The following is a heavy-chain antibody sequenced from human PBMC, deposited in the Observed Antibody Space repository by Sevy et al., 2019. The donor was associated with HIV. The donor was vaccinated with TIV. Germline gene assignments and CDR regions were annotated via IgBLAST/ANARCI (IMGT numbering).Heavy chain of an antibody. V-gene: IGHV3-48*04. J-gene: IGHJ4*02. CDR1: GFTFNIYS. Sequence: GGSLRLSCAASGFTFNIYSMNWVRQAPGKGLEWISYISGTGGTIYYADSVKGRFTISRDNAKNSLSLQMNSLRAEDTAVYYCAREGPYNWNYDFDYWGQGTLVTVSS. CDR3: AREGPYNWNYDFDY. CDR2: ISGTGGTI. D-gene: IGHD1-1*01.